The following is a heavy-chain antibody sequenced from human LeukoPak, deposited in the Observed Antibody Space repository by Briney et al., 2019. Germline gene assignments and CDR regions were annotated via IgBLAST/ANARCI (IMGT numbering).Heavy chain of an antibody. CDR2: IKQDASEE. D-gene: IGHD1-26*01. Sequence: GGSLRLPCAASGFTFAGYWISWVRQAPGKGLEWVANIKQDASEEYYVDSVKGRFTISRDNAKNSLYLQMNSLRAEDTAVYYCVRDRGWASVDYWGQGTLVTVSS. CDR1: GFTFAGYW. CDR3: VRDRGWASVDY. V-gene: IGHV3-7*01. J-gene: IGHJ4*02.